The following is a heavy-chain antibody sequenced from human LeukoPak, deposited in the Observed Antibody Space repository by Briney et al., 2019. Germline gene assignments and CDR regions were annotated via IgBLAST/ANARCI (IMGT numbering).Heavy chain of an antibody. CDR2: IYPGDSDT. CDR3: ARSGHIYGLFDY. Sequence: GESLKISCRGSGYSFTTYWIGWVRQMPGKGLEWMGIIYPGDSDTRYSPSFQGQVTISADKSLNTAYLQWSSLKASDTAMYYCARSGHIYGLFDYWGQGTLVTVSS. J-gene: IGHJ4*02. CDR1: GYSFTTYW. D-gene: IGHD5-18*01. V-gene: IGHV5-51*01.